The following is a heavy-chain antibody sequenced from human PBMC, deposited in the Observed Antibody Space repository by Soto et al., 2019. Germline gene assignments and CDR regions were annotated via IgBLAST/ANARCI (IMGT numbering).Heavy chain of an antibody. CDR1: GFSVSTSGVG. D-gene: IGHD6-6*01. V-gene: IGHV2-5*02. CDR2: IYWDDDK. Sequence: QITLKESGPTLVKPTQTLTLTCTFSGFSVSTSGVGVGWIGQPPGKALEWLALIYWDDDKRYSPSLNSRLTITKDTSKNQVVLTMTNMDPVDTATYYCAHSRPPRLLDYWGQGTLVTVSS. CDR3: AHSRPPRLLDY. J-gene: IGHJ4*02.